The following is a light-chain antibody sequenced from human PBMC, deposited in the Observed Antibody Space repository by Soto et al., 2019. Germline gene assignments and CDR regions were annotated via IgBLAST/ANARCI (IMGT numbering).Light chain of an antibody. Sequence: VLTQSPLSLPVTPGEPASISCRSSQSLLPSNGNIYLDWYLQKPGQSPQLLIYLGSIRASGVPDRFSGSGSGTDFTLKISRVEAEDVGVYYCMQAVQAPRTFGQGTKVEIK. V-gene: IGKV2-28*01. CDR3: MQAVQAPRT. CDR1: QSLLPSNGNIY. J-gene: IGKJ1*01. CDR2: LGS.